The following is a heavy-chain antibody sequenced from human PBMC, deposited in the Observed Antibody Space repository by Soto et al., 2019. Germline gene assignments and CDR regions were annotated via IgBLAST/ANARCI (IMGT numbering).Heavy chain of an antibody. J-gene: IGHJ4*01. CDR1: GGSMRNAY. V-gene: IGHV4-59*01. Sequence: SLTCTVSGGSMRNAYWSWIRQPPGKRLEWIGFIFHSGNAKYNPSLKSRVTISIDTSKSQFSLSLDSVTAADTAVYFCARAHAPTLPFDYWGLGTLVTVSS. CDR3: ARAHAPTLPFDY. D-gene: IGHD2-15*01. CDR2: IFHSGNA.